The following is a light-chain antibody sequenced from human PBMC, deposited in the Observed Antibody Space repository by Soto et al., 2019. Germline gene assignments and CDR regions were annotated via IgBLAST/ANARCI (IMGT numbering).Light chain of an antibody. CDR3: QQYGSSPFT. CDR1: QSVRSSY. V-gene: IGKV3-20*01. CDR2: GAS. J-gene: IGKJ3*01. Sequence: EIVLTQSPGTLSLSPGERATLSCRASQSVRSSYLAWYQQKPSQAPRLLIYGASSRATGIPDRFSGSGSGTDFTLTISRLEPEDFAVYYCQQYGSSPFTFGPGTKVDIK.